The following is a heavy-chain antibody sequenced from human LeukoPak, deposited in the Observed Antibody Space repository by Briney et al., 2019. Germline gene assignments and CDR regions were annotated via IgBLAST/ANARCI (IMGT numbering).Heavy chain of an antibody. CDR1: GGCFSGYY. CDR2: INHSGST. J-gene: IGHJ4*02. D-gene: IGHD3-16*02. V-gene: IGHV4-34*01. CDR3: ARRLITFGGVIVTCFDY. Sequence: SETLSLTCAVYGGCFSGYYWSWIRQPPGKGLEWIGEINHSGSTNYNPSLKSRVTISVDTSKNQFSLKLSSVTAADTAVYYCARRLITFGGVIVTCFDYWGQGTLVTVSS.